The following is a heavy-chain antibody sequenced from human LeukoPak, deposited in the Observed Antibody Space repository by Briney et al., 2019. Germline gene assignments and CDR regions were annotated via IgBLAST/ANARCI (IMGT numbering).Heavy chain of an antibody. CDR3: ARDHEDTAHGLD. CDR2: TIPIFGIA. D-gene: IGHD5-18*01. CDR1: GGTFSSYA. V-gene: IGHV1-69*04. Sequence: SSVKVSCKASGGTFSSYAISWVRQAPGQGLEWMGRTIPIFGIANYAQKFQGRVTITADKSTSTAYMELSSLRSEDTAVYYCARDHEDTAHGLDWGQGTLVTVSS. J-gene: IGHJ4*02.